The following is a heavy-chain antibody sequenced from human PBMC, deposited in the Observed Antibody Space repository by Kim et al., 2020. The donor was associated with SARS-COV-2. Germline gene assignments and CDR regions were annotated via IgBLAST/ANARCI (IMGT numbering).Heavy chain of an antibody. V-gene: IGHV4-34*01. D-gene: IGHD2-2*01. Sequence: SETLSLTCAVYGGSFSGYYWSWIRQPPGKGLEWIGEINHSGSTNYNPSLKSRVTISVDTSKNQFSLKLSSVTAADTAVYYCARGSASVVPAARYFDWSPWFDPWGQGTLVTVSS. CDR1: GGSFSGYY. CDR2: INHSGST. CDR3: ARGSASVVPAARYFDWSPWFDP. J-gene: IGHJ5*02.